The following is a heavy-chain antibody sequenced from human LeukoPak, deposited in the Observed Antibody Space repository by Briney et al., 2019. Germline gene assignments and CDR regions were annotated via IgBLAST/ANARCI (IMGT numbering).Heavy chain of an antibody. Sequence: GGSLRLSCAASGFTFSSYAMSWVRQAPGKGLEWVSGISDSGGRPYYVDSVKGRFTISRDNSKDTLYLQMNSLRAEDTAIYYCARNADYYDRTGDLDYWGQGTLVTVSS. CDR1: GFTFSSYA. CDR2: ISDSGGRP. J-gene: IGHJ4*02. V-gene: IGHV3-23*01. CDR3: ARNADYYDRTGDLDY. D-gene: IGHD3-22*01.